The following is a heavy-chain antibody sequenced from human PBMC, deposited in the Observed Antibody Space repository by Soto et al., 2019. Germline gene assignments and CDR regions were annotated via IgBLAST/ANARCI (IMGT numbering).Heavy chain of an antibody. CDR2: ISAYNGNT. CDR1: GYTFTSYG. V-gene: IGHV1-18*01. J-gene: IGHJ4*02. D-gene: IGHD4-17*01. CDR3: ARDPRGDYVYTFFDY. Sequence: ASVKVSCKASGYTFTSYGISWVRQAPGQGLEWMGWISAYNGNTNYAQKLQGRVTMTTDTSTSTAYMELRSLRSDDTAVYYCARDPRGDYVYTFFDYWGQGTLVTVSS.